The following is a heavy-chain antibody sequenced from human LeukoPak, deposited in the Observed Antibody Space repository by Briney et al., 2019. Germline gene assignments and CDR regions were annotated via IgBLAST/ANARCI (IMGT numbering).Heavy chain of an antibody. CDR1: GFTVSSNY. Sequence: GGSLRLSCAASGFTVSSNYMSWVRQAPGKGLEWVSVIYSGGSTYYADSVKGRLTISRDNSKNTLYLQMNSLRAEDTAVYYCARGRAAAGTAYAFDIWGQGTMVTVSS. V-gene: IGHV3-53*01. J-gene: IGHJ3*02. CDR2: IYSGGST. D-gene: IGHD6-13*01. CDR3: ARGRAAAGTAYAFDI.